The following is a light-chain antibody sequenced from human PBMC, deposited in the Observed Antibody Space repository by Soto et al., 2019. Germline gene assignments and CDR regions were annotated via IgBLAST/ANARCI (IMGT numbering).Light chain of an antibody. Sequence: QSVLTQSPSASASLGASVKLTCTLSSGHSSYAIAWHQQQPEKGPRYLMKLNSDGSHSKGDGIPDRFSGSSSGAERYLTISSLQSEDEADYYCQTWGTGIQVFGGGTKVTAL. CDR3: QTWGTGIQV. V-gene: IGLV4-69*01. CDR1: SGHSSYA. CDR2: LNSDGSH. J-gene: IGLJ2*01.